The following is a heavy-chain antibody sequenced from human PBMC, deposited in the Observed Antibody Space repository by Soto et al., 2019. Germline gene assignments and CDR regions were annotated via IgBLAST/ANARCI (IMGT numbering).Heavy chain of an antibody. J-gene: IGHJ6*02. CDR2: IYYSGST. Sequence: QLQLQESGPGLVKPSETLSLTCTVSGGSISSSSYYWGWIRQPPGKGLEWIGSIYYSGSTYYNPSLKRRVTISVDTSKNQFSLKLSSVTAADTAVYYCASQGIAVAGMVGYYYYGMDVWGQGTTVTVSS. D-gene: IGHD6-19*01. V-gene: IGHV4-39*01. CDR3: ASQGIAVAGMVGYYYYGMDV. CDR1: GGSISSSSYY.